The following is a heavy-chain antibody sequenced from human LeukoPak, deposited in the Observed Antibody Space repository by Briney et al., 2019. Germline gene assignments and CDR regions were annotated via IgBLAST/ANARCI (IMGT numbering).Heavy chain of an antibody. CDR1: GGTFSSYA. CDR3: ARGTGTTGYFDY. J-gene: IGHJ4*02. CDR2: IIPIFGTA. V-gene: IGHV1-69*05. Sequence: ASVKVSCKASGGTFSSYAISWVRQAPGQGLEWMGRIIPIFGTANYAQKFQGRVTITTDESTSTAYMGLSSLRSEDTAVYYCARGTGTTGYFDYWGQGTLVTVSS. D-gene: IGHD1-7*01.